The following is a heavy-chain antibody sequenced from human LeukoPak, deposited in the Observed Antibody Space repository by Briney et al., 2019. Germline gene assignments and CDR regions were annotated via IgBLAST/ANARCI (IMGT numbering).Heavy chain of an antibody. D-gene: IGHD2-2*01. CDR1: GFTFSSYA. CDR3: ARVPYCSSTSCIGANDY. CDR2: IKQDGSEK. J-gene: IGHJ4*02. V-gene: IGHV3-7*01. Sequence: GGSLRLSCAASGFTFSSYAMHWVRQAPGKGLEWVANIKQDGSEKYYVDSVKGRFTISRDNAKNSLYLQMNSLRAEDTAVYYCARVPYCSSTSCIGANDYWAREPWSPSPQ.